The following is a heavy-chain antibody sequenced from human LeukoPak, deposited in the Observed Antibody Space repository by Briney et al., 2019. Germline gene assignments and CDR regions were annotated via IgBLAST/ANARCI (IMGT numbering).Heavy chain of an antibody. CDR2: IYYSGST. CDR3: ARGFFYCSSTSCSEEHAFDI. J-gene: IGHJ3*02. CDR1: GGSISSGGYY. Sequence: SQTLSLTCTVSGGSISSGGYYWSWIRQPPGKGLEWIGYIYYSGSTYYNPSLKSRVTISVDTSKNQFSLKLSSVTAADTAVYYCARGFFYCSSTSCSEEHAFDIWGQGTMVTVSS. V-gene: IGHV4-30-4*08. D-gene: IGHD2-2*01.